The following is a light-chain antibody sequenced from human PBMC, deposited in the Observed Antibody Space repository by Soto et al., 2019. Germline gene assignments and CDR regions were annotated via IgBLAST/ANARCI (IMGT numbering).Light chain of an antibody. CDR3: QQYGSSGT. V-gene: IGKV3-20*01. CDR2: GAS. CDR1: QSVSSSD. Sequence: EIVLTQSPVTLSVSPGDTATLSCRASQSVSSSDLAWYQHKPGQAPRLLIYGASNRATGIPDRFSGSGSGTDFTLTISRLEPEDFAVYYCQQYGSSGTFGQGTKVDIK. J-gene: IGKJ1*01.